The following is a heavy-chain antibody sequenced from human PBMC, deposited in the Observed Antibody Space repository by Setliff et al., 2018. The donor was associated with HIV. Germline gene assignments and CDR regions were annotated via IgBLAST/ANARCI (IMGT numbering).Heavy chain of an antibody. CDR3: ARVETTVTSRLDY. CDR2: LNDRGHI. Sequence: SETLSLTCTVSGGSISNSRYYWSWIRQPPGKGLEWIVELNDRGHINYNPSLKSRVTISVDTSKNQFSLRLTSVTAADTAVYFCARVETTVTSRLDYWGQGTLVTVSS. V-gene: IGHV4-39*07. D-gene: IGHD4-17*01. CDR1: GGSISNSRYY. J-gene: IGHJ4*02.